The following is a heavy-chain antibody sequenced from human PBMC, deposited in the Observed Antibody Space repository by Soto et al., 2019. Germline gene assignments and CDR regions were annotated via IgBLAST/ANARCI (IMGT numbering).Heavy chain of an antibody. Sequence: PGGSLRLSCAASGFTFSSYAMHWVRQAPGKGLEWVAVISYDGSNKYYADSVKGRFTISRDNSKNTLYLQMNSLRAVDTAVYYCAETSIAVAGTSPWFDPWGQGTLVTVSS. CDR1: GFTFSSYA. CDR2: ISYDGSNK. CDR3: AETSIAVAGTSPWFDP. J-gene: IGHJ5*02. D-gene: IGHD6-19*01. V-gene: IGHV3-30-3*01.